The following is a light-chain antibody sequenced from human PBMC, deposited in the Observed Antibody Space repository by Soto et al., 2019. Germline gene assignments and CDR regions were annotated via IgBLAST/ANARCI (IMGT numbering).Light chain of an antibody. V-gene: IGKV1-33*01. CDR2: DAS. J-gene: IGKJ4*01. Sequence: DIQVTQSPSSLSASVGDRVTITCRASQVISKFLNWYQLKPGKAPKLLIFDASELETGVTSRFSGHRSGTDFSFIISSLQPEDIATYYCQQYDNYPLTFGGGTKVDIK. CDR1: QVISKF. CDR3: QQYDNYPLT.